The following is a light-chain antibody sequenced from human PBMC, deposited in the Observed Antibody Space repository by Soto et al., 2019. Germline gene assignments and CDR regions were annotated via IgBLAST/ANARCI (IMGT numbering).Light chain of an antibody. J-gene: IGKJ1*01. CDR2: GTS. V-gene: IGKV3-20*01. CDR3: QQYGSSPWT. CDR1: QSVSSSY. Sequence: EIVLTQSPGTLSLSPGERATLSCRASQSVSSSYLAWYQQKPGQAPRLLFYGTSSRATGIPDRFSGSGSGTDFTLTISRLEPEDFAVYYCQQYGSSPWTFGQGTKVAIK.